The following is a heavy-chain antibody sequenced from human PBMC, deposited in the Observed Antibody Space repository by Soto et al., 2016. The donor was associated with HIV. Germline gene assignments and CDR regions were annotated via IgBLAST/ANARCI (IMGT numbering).Heavy chain of an antibody. V-gene: IGHV3-43*02. J-gene: IGHJ4*02. CDR3: AEADYYDSSGYHYFFDY. D-gene: IGHD3-22*01. CDR2: ISGDGGST. CDR1: GFTFDDYA. Sequence: EVQLVESGGGVVQPGGSLRLSCAASGFTFDDYAMHWVRQAPGKGLEWVSLISGDGGSTYYADSVKGRFTISRDNSKNSLYLQMNSLKTEDTALYYCAEADYYDSSGYHYFFDYWGQGTLVTVSS.